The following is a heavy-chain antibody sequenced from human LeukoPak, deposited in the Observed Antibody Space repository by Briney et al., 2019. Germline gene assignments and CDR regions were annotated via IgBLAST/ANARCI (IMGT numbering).Heavy chain of an antibody. CDR2: ISGYNGNT. J-gene: IGHJ4*02. V-gene: IGHV1-18*04. CDR3: AREFSGYDWGHFDY. CDR1: GYTFTSCG. Sequence: ASVKVSCKASGYTFTSCGISWVRQAPGQGLEWMGWISGYNGNTNYAQKLQGRVTMTTDTSTSTAYMELRSLRSDDTAVYYCAREFSGYDWGHFDYWGQGTLVTVSS. D-gene: IGHD5-12*01.